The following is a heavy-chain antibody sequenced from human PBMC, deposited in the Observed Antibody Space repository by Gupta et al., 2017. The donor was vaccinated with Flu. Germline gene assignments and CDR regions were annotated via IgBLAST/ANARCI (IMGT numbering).Heavy chain of an antibody. J-gene: IGHJ5*02. CDR1: GYTFIGYY. CDR2: INPNSGGT. Sequence: QVQLVQSGAEVKKPGASVKVSCRASGYTFIGYYIHWVRPAPGQGLEWMGRINPNSGGTNYVQKFQGRVTMTTDTSINTAYMELSRLRSDDTAVYYCAREKYCSTTSCYRWFDPWGQGTLVTVSS. D-gene: IGHD2-2*02. V-gene: IGHV1-2*06. CDR3: AREKYCSTTSCYRWFDP.